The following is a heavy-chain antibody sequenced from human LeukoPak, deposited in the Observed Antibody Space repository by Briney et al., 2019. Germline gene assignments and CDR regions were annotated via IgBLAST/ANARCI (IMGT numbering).Heavy chain of an antibody. V-gene: IGHV1-8*03. CDR2: MNPNSGNT. D-gene: IGHD3-22*01. J-gene: IGHJ4*02. CDR3: ARGRYYYYYDSSGYPTSFDY. Sequence: ASVKVSCKASGYTFTSYDINWVRQATGQGLEWMGWMNPNSGNTGYAQKFQGRVTITRNTSISTAYMELSSLRSEDTAVYYCARGRYYYYYDSSGYPTSFDYWGQGTLVTVSS. CDR1: GYTFTSYD.